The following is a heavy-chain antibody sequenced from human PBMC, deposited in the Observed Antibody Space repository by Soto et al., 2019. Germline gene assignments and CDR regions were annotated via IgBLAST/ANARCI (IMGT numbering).Heavy chain of an antibody. V-gene: IGHV3-23*01. Sequence: PGGSLRLSCAASGFTFSAYAMTWVRQAPGKGLEWVSSISGSGANTYHADSVKGRFTISRDNSKNTVSLHMNSLRADDTAVYYCAKSPDFYYYGMDVWGQGTTVTVYS. CDR2: ISGSGANT. CDR1: GFTFSAYA. CDR3: AKSPDFYYYGMDV. J-gene: IGHJ6*02.